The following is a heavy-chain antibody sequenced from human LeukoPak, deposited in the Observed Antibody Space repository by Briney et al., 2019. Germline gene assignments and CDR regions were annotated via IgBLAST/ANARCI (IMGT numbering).Heavy chain of an antibody. CDR1: GGSFSGYY. J-gene: IGHJ6*03. Sequence: SETLSLTCAVYGGSFSGYYWSWIRQPPGKGLEWIGEINHSGSTNYNPSLKSRVTISVDTTKNQFSLKLSSVTAADTAVYYCARRGESSGYYSAHYYYMDVWGKGTTVTVSS. D-gene: IGHD3-22*01. V-gene: IGHV4-34*01. CDR2: INHSGST. CDR3: ARRGESSGYYSAHYYYMDV.